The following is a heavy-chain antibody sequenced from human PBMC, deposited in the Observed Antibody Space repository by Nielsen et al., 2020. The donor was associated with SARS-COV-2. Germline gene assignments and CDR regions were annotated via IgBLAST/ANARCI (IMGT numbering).Heavy chain of an antibody. D-gene: IGHD5-12*01. CDR2: IYSGGST. CDR1: GFTVSSNY. J-gene: IGHJ6*02. CDR3: ARARGYSGYYGMDV. V-gene: IGHV3-53*01. Sequence: GGSLRLSCAASGFTVSSNYMSWVRQAPGKGLEWVSVIYSGGSTYYADSVKGRFTISRENAKNSLYLQMNSLRAGDTAVYYCARARGYSGYYGMDVWGQGTTVTVSS.